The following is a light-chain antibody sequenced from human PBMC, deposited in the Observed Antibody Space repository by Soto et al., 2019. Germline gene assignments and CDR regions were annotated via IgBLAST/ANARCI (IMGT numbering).Light chain of an antibody. CDR1: QSVSSN. CDR2: GAS. CDR3: QQYNNWPPWT. J-gene: IGKJ1*01. Sequence: EMVMTQSPATLSVSPGERATLSCRASQSVSSNLAWYQQKPGQAPRLLIYGASTRATGIPARFSGSGSGTEFTLTISSLQSEDFAVYYCQQYNNWPPWTFGQGTKGDIK. V-gene: IGKV3-15*01.